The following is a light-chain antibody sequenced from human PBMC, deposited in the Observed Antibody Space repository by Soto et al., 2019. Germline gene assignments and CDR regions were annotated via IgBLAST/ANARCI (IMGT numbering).Light chain of an antibody. CDR1: QSIDRD. CDR3: QQSNNWPIT. Sequence: VKTPSTATLSVSPRARATLSSRASQSIDRDLAWYQQKPGQAPRLLIYAASTRATGIPARFSGSGSGTEFTLIISSLQPEDFAVYYCQQSNNWPITVGPGTKVDI. V-gene: IGKV3-15*01. J-gene: IGKJ3*01. CDR2: AAS.